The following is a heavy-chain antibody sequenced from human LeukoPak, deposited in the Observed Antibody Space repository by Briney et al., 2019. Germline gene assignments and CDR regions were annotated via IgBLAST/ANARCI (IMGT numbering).Heavy chain of an antibody. CDR2: IRSKANNYAT. CDR1: GFTFSTYP. CDR3: TRRFSDDSSGYFSY. V-gene: IGHV3-73*01. D-gene: IGHD3-22*01. Sequence: PGRSLRLSCAASGFTFSTYPMHWVRQASGKGLEWVGRIRSKANNYATAYAASVKGRFTISRDDSKSTAYLQMNSLITEDTAVYYCTRRFSDDSSGYFSYWGLGTLVTVSS. J-gene: IGHJ4*02.